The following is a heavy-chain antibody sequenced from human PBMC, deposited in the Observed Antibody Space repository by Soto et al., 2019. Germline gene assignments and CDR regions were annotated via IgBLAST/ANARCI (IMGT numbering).Heavy chain of an antibody. V-gene: IGHV4-30-4*01. CDR3: ARGGGDGYNHDAFDI. CDR2: IYYSGST. Sequence: SETLSLTCTVSGGSISSGDYYWSWIRQPPGKGLEWIGYIYYSGSTYYNPSLKSRVTISVDTSKNQFSLKLSSVTAADTAVYYCARGGGDGYNHDAFDIWGQGTMVTVSS. CDR1: GGSISSGDYY. D-gene: IGHD3-16*01. J-gene: IGHJ3*02.